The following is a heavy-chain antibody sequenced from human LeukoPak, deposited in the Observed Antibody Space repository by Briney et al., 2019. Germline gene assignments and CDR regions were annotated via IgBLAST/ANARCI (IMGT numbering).Heavy chain of an antibody. Sequence: PSETLSLTCTVSGGSISSGSYYWSWIRQPAGKGLEWIGRIYTSGSTNYNPSLKSRVTISVDTSKNQFSLKLSSVTAADTAVYYCARHSGLDIVATESGDWFDPWGQGTLVTVSS. CDR2: IYTSGST. D-gene: IGHD5-12*01. CDR3: ARHSGLDIVATESGDWFDP. V-gene: IGHV4-61*02. CDR1: GGSISSGSYY. J-gene: IGHJ5*02.